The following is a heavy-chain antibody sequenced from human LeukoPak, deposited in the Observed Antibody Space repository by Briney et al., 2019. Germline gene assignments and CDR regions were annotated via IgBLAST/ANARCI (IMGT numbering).Heavy chain of an antibody. CDR1: GGSISSGGYY. V-gene: IGHV4-30-2*01. CDR3: ARDSYCSSTSCHPLDY. D-gene: IGHD2-2*01. J-gene: IGHJ4*02. Sequence: MTSETLSLTCTVSGGSISSGGYYWSWIRQPPGKGLEWIGYIYHSGSTYYNPSLKSRVTISVDRSKNQFSLKLSSVTAADTAVYYCARDSYCSSTSCHPLDYWGQGTLVTVSS. CDR2: IYHSGST.